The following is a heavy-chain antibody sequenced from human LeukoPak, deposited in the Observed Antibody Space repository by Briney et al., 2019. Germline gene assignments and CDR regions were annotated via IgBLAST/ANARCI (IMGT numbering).Heavy chain of an antibody. CDR2: ISSSSSTI. CDR3: AREGPGDYVWGSSYFDY. J-gene: IGHJ4*02. CDR1: GFTFSSYS. Sequence: PGGALRLSCADSGFTFSSYSMNRVRQAPGKGLEWVSYISSSSSTIYYADSVKGRFTISRDNAKNSRYLQMNSLRAEDTAVYYCAREGPGDYVWGSSYFDYWGQGTLVTVSS. D-gene: IGHD3-16*01. V-gene: IGHV3-48*01.